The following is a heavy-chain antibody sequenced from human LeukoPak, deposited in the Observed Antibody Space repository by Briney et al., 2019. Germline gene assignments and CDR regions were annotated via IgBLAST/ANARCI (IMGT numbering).Heavy chain of an antibody. D-gene: IGHD5-24*01. CDR2: INHSGST. Sequence: SGTLSLTCAVYGGSFSGYYWSWIRQPPGKGLEWIGEINHSGSTNYNPSLKSRVTISVDTSKNQFSLKLSSVTAADTAVYYCARGRDGYNYVYYYYYYMDVWGKGTTVTVSS. CDR3: ARGRDGYNYVYYYYYYMDV. J-gene: IGHJ6*03. V-gene: IGHV4-34*01. CDR1: GGSFSGYY.